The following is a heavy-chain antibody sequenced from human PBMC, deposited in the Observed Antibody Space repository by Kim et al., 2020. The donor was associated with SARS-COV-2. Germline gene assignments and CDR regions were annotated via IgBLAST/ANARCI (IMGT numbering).Heavy chain of an antibody. D-gene: IGHD3-10*01. V-gene: IGHV3-53*01. CDR3: ARLWFGDPAFDY. Sequence: YTEASGKGRFTHARDHYKTTLYLQMTSLRAEDTAVYYCARLWFGDPAFDYWGQGTLVTVSS. J-gene: IGHJ4*02.